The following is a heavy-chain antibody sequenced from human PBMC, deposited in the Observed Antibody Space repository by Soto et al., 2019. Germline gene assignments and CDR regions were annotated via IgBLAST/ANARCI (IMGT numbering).Heavy chain of an antibody. CDR1: GYTFTSYD. Sequence: GASVKVSCKASGYTFTSYDINWVRQATGQGLEWMGWMNPNSGNTGYAQKFQGRVTMTRNTSISTAYMELSSLRSEDTAVYYCARDAPATYSSGWYRKWFDPWGQGTLVTVSS. V-gene: IGHV1-8*01. CDR3: ARDAPATYSSGWYRKWFDP. J-gene: IGHJ5*02. D-gene: IGHD6-19*01. CDR2: MNPNSGNT.